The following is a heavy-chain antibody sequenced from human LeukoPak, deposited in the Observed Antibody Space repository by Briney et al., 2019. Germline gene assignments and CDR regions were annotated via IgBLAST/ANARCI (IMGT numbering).Heavy chain of an antibody. V-gene: IGHV1-24*01. Sequence: ASVKVSCKLSGDTLSDLSMHWVRQAPGKGLEWMGGFDPEDGETLYTQKFQGRVTMIEHTSTETAYMELSSLRFEDTAIYYCATAYGGGFDYWGQGTMVPVSS. CDR2: FDPEDGET. CDR1: GDTLSDLS. D-gene: IGHD4-17*01. CDR3: ATAYGGGFDY. J-gene: IGHJ4*02.